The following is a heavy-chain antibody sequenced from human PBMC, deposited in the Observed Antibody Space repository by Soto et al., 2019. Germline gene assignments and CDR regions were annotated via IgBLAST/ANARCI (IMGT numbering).Heavy chain of an antibody. V-gene: IGHV4-39*01. J-gene: IGHJ5*02. Sequence: SETLSLTCTVSGGSISSSSYYWGWIRQPPGKGLEWIGSIYYSGSTYYNPSLKSRVTISVDTSKNQFSLKLSSVTAADTAVYYCARHLFLGSGSYLNWFDPWGQGTLVTVSS. D-gene: IGHD3-10*01. CDR3: ARHLFLGSGSYLNWFDP. CDR1: GGSISSSSYY. CDR2: IYYSGST.